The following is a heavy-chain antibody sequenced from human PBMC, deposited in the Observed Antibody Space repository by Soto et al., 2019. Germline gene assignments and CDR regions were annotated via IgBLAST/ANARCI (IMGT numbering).Heavy chain of an antibody. D-gene: IGHD6-13*01. CDR3: ARLTGIAAAGMWYYFDY. J-gene: IGHJ4*02. Sequence: ASVKVSCNASGYTFTSYGISWVRQAPGQGLEWMGWISAYNGNTNYAQKLQGRVTMTTDTSTSTAYMELRSLRSDDTAVYYCARLTGIAAAGMWYYFDYWGQGTLVTVSS. V-gene: IGHV1-18*01. CDR2: ISAYNGNT. CDR1: GYTFTSYG.